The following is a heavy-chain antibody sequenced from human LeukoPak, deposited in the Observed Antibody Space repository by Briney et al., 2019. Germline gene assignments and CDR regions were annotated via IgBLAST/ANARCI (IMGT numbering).Heavy chain of an antibody. Sequence: ASVKVSCKASGYTFTSYCMHWVRQAPGQGLEWMGIINPSGGSTYYAQNFQGRVTMTRDMSTSTVYMELSSLRSEDTAVYYCARDGGLLRKTNYFDYWGQGTPVTVSS. V-gene: IGHV1-46*01. J-gene: IGHJ4*02. CDR2: INPSGGST. D-gene: IGHD3-22*01. CDR1: GYTFTSYC. CDR3: ARDGGLLRKTNYFDY.